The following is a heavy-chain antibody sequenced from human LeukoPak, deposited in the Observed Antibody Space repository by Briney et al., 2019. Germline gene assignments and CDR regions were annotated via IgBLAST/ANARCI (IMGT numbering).Heavy chain of an antibody. D-gene: IGHD4-17*01. V-gene: IGHV3-15*01. J-gene: IGHJ4*02. CDR3: TTDPMTTVRIDY. CDR1: GFTFSNAW. Sequence: GGSLTLSSPASGFTFSNAWMSWVRPAQGKGMEWDGRIKSKTDGGTTDYAAPEKGRFTISKDDSKNALYLQINSLRTEYTAVYYCTTDPMTTVRIDYWGQGTLVTVSS. CDR2: IKSKTDGGTT.